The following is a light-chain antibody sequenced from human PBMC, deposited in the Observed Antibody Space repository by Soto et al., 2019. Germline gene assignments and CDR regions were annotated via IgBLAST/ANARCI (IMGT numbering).Light chain of an antibody. J-gene: IGKJ1*01. V-gene: IGKV3-15*01. CDR3: QQYHNLWT. CDR1: HRVSSY. CDR2: GAS. Sequence: EIVMTQSPSTLSLSARKTSTRSCRASHRVSSYLAWYQQKPGQAPRLLIYGASTRATGIPARFSGSGSGTEFTLTISSLQSEDFAVYYCQQYHNLWTFGQGTKVDI.